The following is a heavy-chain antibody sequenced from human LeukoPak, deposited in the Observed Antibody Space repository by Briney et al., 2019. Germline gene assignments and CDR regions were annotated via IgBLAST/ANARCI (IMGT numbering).Heavy chain of an antibody. CDR2: INSDGSTT. CDR3: ARIRESLGLGAFDI. Sequence: GGSLKLSCAASGFSFSNYWMCWVRQAPGKGLVCVSRINSDGSTTTYADSVKGRFTISRDNAKNTLYLQMNSLRAEDSALYYCARIRESLGLGAFDIWGQGTMVTVSS. J-gene: IGHJ3*02. CDR1: GFSFSNYW. V-gene: IGHV3-74*03. D-gene: IGHD7-27*01.